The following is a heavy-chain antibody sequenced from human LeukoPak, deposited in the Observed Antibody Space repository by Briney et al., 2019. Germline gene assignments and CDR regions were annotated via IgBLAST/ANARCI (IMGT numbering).Heavy chain of an antibody. J-gene: IGHJ4*02. Sequence: GGSLRLSCAASGFTVSSNYMGWVRQAPGKGLEWVSVIYSGGSTYYADSVKGRFTISRDNSKNTLYLQMNSLRAEDTAVYYCARGSGSYGDYWSRGTTFDYWGQGTLVTVSS. CDR3: ARGSGSYGDYWSRGTTFDY. CDR2: IYSGGST. CDR1: GFTVSSNY. D-gene: IGHD4-17*01. V-gene: IGHV3-53*01.